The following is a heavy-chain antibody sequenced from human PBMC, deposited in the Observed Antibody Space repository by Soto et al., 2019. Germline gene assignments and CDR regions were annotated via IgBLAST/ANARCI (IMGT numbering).Heavy chain of an antibody. CDR3: AGKPNAPCYFDY. CDR1: GGSISTVDYY. J-gene: IGHJ4*02. CDR2: IYHTGSA. Sequence: QVQLQESGPGLVKPSQTLSLSCTVSGGSISTVDYYWSWIRLLPGRGLEWIAYIYHTGSAYFNPSLRSRITISVDTSKNQFSLTLTSVTAADTAVYFCAGKPNAPCYFDYWGQGTLVTVSS. D-gene: IGHD2-8*01. V-gene: IGHV4-31*03.